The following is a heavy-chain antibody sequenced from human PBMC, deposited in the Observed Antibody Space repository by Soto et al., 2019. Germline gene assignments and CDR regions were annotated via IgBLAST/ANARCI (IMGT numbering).Heavy chain of an antibody. CDR1: GGTLSSFINYP. Sequence: SVKVSCKASGGTLSSFINYPINWVRQAPGQGLEWMGGIVPNVGTVNYAQKFQGRVTITADKSTGTAYMEVSSLRSEDTALYYCARRDTSGFLRYFDNWGQGTRVTVS. J-gene: IGHJ4*02. CDR2: IVPNVGTV. D-gene: IGHD3-3*01. CDR3: ARRDTSGFLRYFDN. V-gene: IGHV1-69*06.